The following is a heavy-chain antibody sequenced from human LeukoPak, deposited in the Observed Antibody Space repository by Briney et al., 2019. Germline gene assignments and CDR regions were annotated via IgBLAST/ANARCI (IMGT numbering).Heavy chain of an antibody. Sequence: GGSPRLSCAASGFTFSSYGMSWVRQAPGKGLEWVSVISGSGGSTYYADSVKGRFTISRDNSKNTLYLQMNSLRAEDTAVYYCASLGGSGRYWYFDSWGQGTLVTVSS. CDR2: ISGSGGST. D-gene: IGHD1-26*01. CDR3: ASLGGSGRYWYFDS. J-gene: IGHJ4*02. V-gene: IGHV3-23*01. CDR1: GFTFSSYG.